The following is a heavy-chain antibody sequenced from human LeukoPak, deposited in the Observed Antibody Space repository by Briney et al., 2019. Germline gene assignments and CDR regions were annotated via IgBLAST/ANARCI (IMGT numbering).Heavy chain of an antibody. CDR1: GFTFSSYG. CDR2: FSRSGGST. V-gene: IGHV3-23*01. J-gene: IGHJ4*02. D-gene: IGHD1-26*01. CDR3: AKSTIVGAIYPFDY. Sequence: HPGGSLRLSCAASGFTFSSYGMRWVRQAPGKGLEWVSTFSRSGGSTYYADSVKGRFTISRDNSKNTLYLQMNSLRAEDTAVYYCAKSTIVGAIYPFDYWGQGTLVTVSS.